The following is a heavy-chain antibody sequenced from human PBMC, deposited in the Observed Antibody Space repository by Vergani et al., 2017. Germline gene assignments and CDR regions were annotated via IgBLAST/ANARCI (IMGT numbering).Heavy chain of an antibody. CDR2: ISYSGDTT. V-gene: IGHV3-23*01. Sequence: EVQLLESGGGSVQPGGSLRLSCAASGFTFSNYAMSWVREAPGKGLEWVSAISYSGDTTSFTDSVKGRFTISRDNSKNTLYLQMNSLRAEDTAVYYCAKSRWGSGEWFDPWGQGTLVTVSS. J-gene: IGHJ5*02. CDR1: GFTFSNYA. CDR3: AKSRWGSGEWFDP. D-gene: IGHD3-10*01.